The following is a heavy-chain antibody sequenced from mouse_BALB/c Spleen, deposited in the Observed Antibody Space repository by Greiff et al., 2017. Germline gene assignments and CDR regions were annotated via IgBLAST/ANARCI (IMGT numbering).Heavy chain of an antibody. V-gene: IGHV1-80*01. CDR2: IYPGDGDT. CDR1: GYAFSSYW. J-gene: IGHJ4*01. Sequence: QVQLQQPGSELVRPGASVKLSCKASGYAFSSYWMNWVKQRPGQGLEWIGQIYPGDGDTNYNGKFKGKATLTADKSSSTAYMQLSSLTSEDSAVYFCARTFYAMDYWGQGTSVTVS. CDR3: ARTFYAMDY.